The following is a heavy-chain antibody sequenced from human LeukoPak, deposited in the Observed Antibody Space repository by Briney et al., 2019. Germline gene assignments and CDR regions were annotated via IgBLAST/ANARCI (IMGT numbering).Heavy chain of an antibody. D-gene: IGHD3-16*01. V-gene: IGHV3-53*01. CDR3: AKLGGQEVYNYYVGV. Sequence: GGSLRLSCAASGFTVSSNYMSWVRQAPGKGPEWVSVIYNGGTTYYADSVKGRFTTSRHNSENTLNLQMNSLRAEDTAVYYCAKLGGQEVYNYYVGVWGKGTTVAVSS. CDR1: GFTVSSNY. CDR2: IYNGGTT. J-gene: IGHJ6*03.